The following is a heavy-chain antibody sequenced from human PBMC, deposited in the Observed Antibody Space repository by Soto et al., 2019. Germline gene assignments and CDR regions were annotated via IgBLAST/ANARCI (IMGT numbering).Heavy chain of an antibody. J-gene: IGHJ6*02. CDR1: GGTFRNSA. Sequence: QVQLEQSGAEVKKPGSSVKVSCKASGGTFRNSAISWVRQAPGQGLEWMGGIMPIFRTPDYAQKFQGRVTITAEESTSTAYMELSGLRSDDTAVYFCARDNDRPQLGGNYYYILDVWGHGTTVNVSS. D-gene: IGHD1-1*01. CDR3: ARDNDRPQLGGNYYYILDV. CDR2: IMPIFRTP. V-gene: IGHV1-69*12.